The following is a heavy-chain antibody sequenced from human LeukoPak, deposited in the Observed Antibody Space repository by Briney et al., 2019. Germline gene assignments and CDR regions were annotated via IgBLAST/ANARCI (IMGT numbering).Heavy chain of an antibody. CDR1: GGSIGSYY. CDR3: ARRRGFIAARPQAFDY. Sequence: SETLSLTCTVSGGSIGSYYWGWIRQPPGKGPEWIGIINYSGNTYYNPSLKSRVTISVDTSKNQFSLKLSSVIAADTAVYYCARRRGFIAARPQAFDYWGQGTLVTVSS. CDR2: INYSGNT. D-gene: IGHD6-6*01. J-gene: IGHJ4*02. V-gene: IGHV4-39*07.